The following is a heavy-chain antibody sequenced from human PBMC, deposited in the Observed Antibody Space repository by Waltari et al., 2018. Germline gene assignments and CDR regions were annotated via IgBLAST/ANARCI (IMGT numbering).Heavy chain of an antibody. V-gene: IGHV3-21*01. CDR2: RSSSGGHK. D-gene: IGHD2-2*01. J-gene: IGHJ4*02. Sequence: EVQLVESGGGLVKPGGSLRLSCVASEFTFSSYSMNWVRQAPGKGVEGVSSRSSSGGHKFSAASMEGRFTISRDNAKNSLYLQMNSLRAEDTAVYYCATSEYQLVLVDEYWGQGTLVTVSS. CDR3: ATSEYQLVLVDEY. CDR1: EFTFSSYS.